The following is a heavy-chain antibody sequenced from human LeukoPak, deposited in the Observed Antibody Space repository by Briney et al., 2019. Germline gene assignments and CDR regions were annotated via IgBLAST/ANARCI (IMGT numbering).Heavy chain of an antibody. CDR2: INQDGSRI. V-gene: IGHV3-7*01. J-gene: IGHJ1*01. CDR1: GSFTFSNYW. CDR3: EAYSA. Sequence: GGSLRLSCAASGSFTFSNYWMNWPRQAPGKGLEWVANINQDGSRIYYVDSVEGRFTISRDNAKNSLYLQMDSLRAGDTAVYYCEAYSAWGQGTLVTVSS. D-gene: IGHD4-11*01.